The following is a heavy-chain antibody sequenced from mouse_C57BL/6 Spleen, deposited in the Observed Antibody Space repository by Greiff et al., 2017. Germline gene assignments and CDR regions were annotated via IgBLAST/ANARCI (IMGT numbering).Heavy chain of an antibody. D-gene: IGHD1-1*01. CDR1: GFTFSNYW. J-gene: IGHJ2*01. CDR3: TAIDYYGSSYVFDY. V-gene: IGHV6-3*01. CDR2: IRLKSDNYAT. Sequence: EVKLMESGGGLVQPGGSMKLSCVASGFTFSNYWMNWVRQSPEKGLEWVAQIRLKSDNYATHYAESVKGRFTISRDDSKSSVYLQMNNLRAEDTGIYYCTAIDYYGSSYVFDYWGQGTTLTVSS.